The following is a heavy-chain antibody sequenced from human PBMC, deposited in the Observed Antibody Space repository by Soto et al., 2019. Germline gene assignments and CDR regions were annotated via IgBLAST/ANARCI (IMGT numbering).Heavy chain of an antibody. CDR1: GFGLSVYW. V-gene: IGHV3-74*01. D-gene: IGHD5-12*01. CDR3: ARGTDLYDW. J-gene: IGHJ4*02. Sequence: GTLRLSCAASGFGLSVYWMHWVRQAPGRGLVWVSRINSDGSSITYADSVKGRFTISRDNAKKTMYLLMNGLRAEDKAVYYCARGTDLYDWWGQGTLVTVSS. CDR2: INSDGSSI.